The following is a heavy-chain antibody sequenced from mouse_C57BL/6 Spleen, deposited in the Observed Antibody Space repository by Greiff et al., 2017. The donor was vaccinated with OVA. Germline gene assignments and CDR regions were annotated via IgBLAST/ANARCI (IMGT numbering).Heavy chain of an antibody. Sequence: VQLKQSGAELVKPGASVKISCKASGYAFSSYWMNWVKQRPGKGLEWIGQIYPGDGDTNYNGKFKGKATLTADKSSSTAYMQLSSLTSEDSAVYFCAIPGSYYAMDYWGQGTSVTVSS. D-gene: IGHD1-1*01. CDR1: GYAFSSYW. J-gene: IGHJ4*01. CDR3: AIPGSYYAMDY. CDR2: IYPGDGDT. V-gene: IGHV1-80*01.